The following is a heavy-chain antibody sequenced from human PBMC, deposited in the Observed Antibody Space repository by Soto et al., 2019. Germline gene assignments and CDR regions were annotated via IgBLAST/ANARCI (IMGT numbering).Heavy chain of an antibody. D-gene: IGHD1-1*01. CDR3: ARGKDGRRAGTYYFDMDV. V-gene: IGHV3-7*01. J-gene: IGHJ6*03. Sequence: PGGSRRLSCAASGFSFRDYWVSWVRQAPGKGLDWVANIKQDGSEKYYLDSLKGRFTISRDNAKNSVYLLMNSLRAEDTAVYYCARGKDGRRAGTYYFDMDVWGKGTTVTVSS. CDR2: IKQDGSEK. CDR1: GFSFRDYW.